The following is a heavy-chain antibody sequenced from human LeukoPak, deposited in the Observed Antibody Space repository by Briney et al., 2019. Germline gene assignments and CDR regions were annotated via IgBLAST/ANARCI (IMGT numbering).Heavy chain of an antibody. Sequence: PGGSLRLSCTTSGFTFTNYGINWVRQAPSKGLEWVAAIWYDGSKTSYTDSVKGRFTVSRDISKNTVYLQMNGLKAEDTAVYYCARDDCSTTPCYAYWGQGTLVTVSS. V-gene: IGHV3-33*01. CDR1: GFTFTNYG. CDR3: ARDDCSTTPCYAY. CDR2: IWYDGSKT. D-gene: IGHD2-2*01. J-gene: IGHJ4*02.